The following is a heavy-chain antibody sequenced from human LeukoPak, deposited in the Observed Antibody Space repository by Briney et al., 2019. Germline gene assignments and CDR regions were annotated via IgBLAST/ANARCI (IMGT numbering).Heavy chain of an antibody. D-gene: IGHD3-22*01. CDR1: GGSISSGGYY. Sequence: PSETLSLTCTVSGGSISSGGYYWSWIRQHPGKGLEWIGYIYYSGSTYYNPSLKSRVTISVDTSKNQFSLKLSSVTAADTAVYYCARHQASLYYYDSSDDFDYWGQGTLVTVSS. V-gene: IGHV4-31*03. CDR2: IYYSGST. CDR3: ARHQASLYYYDSSDDFDY. J-gene: IGHJ4*02.